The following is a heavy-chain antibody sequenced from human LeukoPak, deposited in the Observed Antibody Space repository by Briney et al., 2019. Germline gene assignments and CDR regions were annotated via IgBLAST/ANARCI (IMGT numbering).Heavy chain of an antibody. D-gene: IGHD1-1*01. V-gene: IGHV4-4*09. CDR1: GGSISSYH. CDR3: ARTVWTYDSARPLWFDP. Sequence: PSETLSLTCTVSGGSISSYHWSWIRQVPGKGLQWIGSIYTNGSTNYNPSLKSRVTISIDSSKNQFPLKLTSVTAADTAVYYCARTVWTYDSARPLWFDPWGQGTLVTVSS. CDR2: IYTNGST. J-gene: IGHJ5*02.